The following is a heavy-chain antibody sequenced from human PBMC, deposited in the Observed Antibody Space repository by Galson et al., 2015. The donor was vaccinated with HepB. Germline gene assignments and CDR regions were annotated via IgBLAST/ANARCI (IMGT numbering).Heavy chain of an antibody. V-gene: IGHV3-53*01. J-gene: IGHJ3*02. Sequence: SLRLSCAASGFTVSSNYMSWVRQAPGKGLEWVSVIYSGGSTYYADSVKGRFTISRDNSKSTLYLQMNSLRAEDTAVYYCARDMIGAHDAFDIWGQGTMVTVSS. D-gene: IGHD3-10*02. CDR1: GFTVSSNY. CDR3: ARDMIGAHDAFDI. CDR2: IYSGGST.